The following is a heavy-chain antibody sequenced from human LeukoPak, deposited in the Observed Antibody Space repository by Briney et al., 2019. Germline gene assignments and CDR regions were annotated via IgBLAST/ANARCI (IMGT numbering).Heavy chain of an antibody. CDR2: IYPGTYDT. V-gene: IGHV5-51*01. Sequence: KAGESLKISCKTSGYVFTSYWIGWVRHMPGRGLEWMGIIYPGTYDTRYGPSFQGHVTISADKSISTAYLQWSSLEASDTAMYYCARQSGRWELYDPFHIWGQGTMVTVSS. CDR3: ARQSGRWELYDPFHI. CDR1: GYVFTSYW. D-gene: IGHD4-23*01. J-gene: IGHJ3*02.